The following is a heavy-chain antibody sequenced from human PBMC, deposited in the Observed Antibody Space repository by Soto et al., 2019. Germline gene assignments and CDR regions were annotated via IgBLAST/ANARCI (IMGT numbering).Heavy chain of an antibody. CDR3: ARGLIRGTDY. Sequence: SETLSLTCTVSGGSISSGGYYWSWIRQHPGKGLEWIGYIYYSGSTYYNPSLKSRVTISVDTSKNQLSLKLSSVTAADTAVYYCARGLIRGTDYWGQGTLVTVSS. V-gene: IGHV4-31*03. CDR1: GGSISSGGYY. D-gene: IGHD1-1*01. J-gene: IGHJ4*02. CDR2: IYYSGST.